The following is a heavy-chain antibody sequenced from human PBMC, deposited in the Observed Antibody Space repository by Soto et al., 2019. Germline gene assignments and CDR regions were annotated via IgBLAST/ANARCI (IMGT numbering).Heavy chain of an antibody. J-gene: IGHJ6*03. CDR3: ARGYYDFWSGPDNYYYYMDV. V-gene: IGHV1-18*01. CDR1: GYTFTSYG. D-gene: IGHD3-3*01. CDR2: ISTYNGNA. Sequence: ASVKVSCKASGYTFTSYGITWVRQAPGQGLEWMGWISTYNGNANYARKLQGRLTMTTYTTTSTAYMELRSLRSDDTAVYYCARGYYDFWSGPDNYYYYMDVWGKGTTVTVSS.